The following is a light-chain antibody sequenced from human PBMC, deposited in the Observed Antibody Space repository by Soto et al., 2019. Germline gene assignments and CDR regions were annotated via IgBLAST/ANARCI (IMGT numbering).Light chain of an antibody. V-gene: IGKV3D-20*02. CDR2: DAS. J-gene: IGKJ4*01. CDR3: QQRSNWPSLT. CDR1: QSVSSSY. Sequence: EIVLTQSPGTLSLSPGERATLSCRASQSVSSSYLAWCQQKPGQAPRLLISDASSRATGIPARFSGSGSETDFTLIISSLEPEDSAVYYCQQRSNWPSLTFGGGTKVDIK.